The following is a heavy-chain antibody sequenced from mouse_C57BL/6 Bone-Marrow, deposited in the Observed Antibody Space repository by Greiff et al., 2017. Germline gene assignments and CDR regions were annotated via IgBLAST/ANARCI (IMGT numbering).Heavy chain of an antibody. CDR2: IDPENGDT. V-gene: IGHV14-4*01. CDR1: GFNIKDDY. Sequence: QLQQSGAELVRPGASVKLSCTASGFNIKDDYMHWVKQRPEQGLEWIGWIDPENGDTEYASKFQGKATITADTSSNTAYLQLSSLTSEDTAVYYCTTGGPRAYWGQGTLVTVSA. J-gene: IGHJ3*01. CDR3: TTGGPRAY.